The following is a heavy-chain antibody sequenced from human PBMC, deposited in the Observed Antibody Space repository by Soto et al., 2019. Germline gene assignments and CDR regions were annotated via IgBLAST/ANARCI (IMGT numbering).Heavy chain of an antibody. J-gene: IGHJ6*02. CDR2: ISAYNGNT. D-gene: IGHD3-10*01. Sequence: ASVKVSCKASGYTFTSYGISWVRQAPGQGLEWMGWISAYNGNTNYAQKLQGRVTMTTDTSTSTAYMELRSLRSDDTAVYYCARDRFGTSYYYYYGMDVWGQGTTVTVSS. CDR3: ARDRFGTSYYYYYGMDV. V-gene: IGHV1-18*01. CDR1: GYTFTSYG.